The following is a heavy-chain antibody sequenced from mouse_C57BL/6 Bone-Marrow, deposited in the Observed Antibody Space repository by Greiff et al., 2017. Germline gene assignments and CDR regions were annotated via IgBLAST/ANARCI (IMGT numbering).Heavy chain of an antibody. Sequence: EVKVVESGGGLVKPGGSLKLSCAASGFTFSSYAMSWVRQTPEKRLEWVATISDGGSYTYYPDNVKGRFTISRDNAKNNLYLQMSHLKSEDTALYYCARAYGYPYAMDDWGQGTSVTVSS. D-gene: IGHD2-2*01. CDR3: ARAYGYPYAMDD. CDR1: GFTFSSYA. CDR2: ISDGGSYT. V-gene: IGHV5-4*03. J-gene: IGHJ4*01.